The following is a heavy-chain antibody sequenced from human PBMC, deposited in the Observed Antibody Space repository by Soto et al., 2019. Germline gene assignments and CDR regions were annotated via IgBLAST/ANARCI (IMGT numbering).Heavy chain of an antibody. CDR3: AIVVVPAAMGISAFDI. Sequence: GASVKVSCTASGYTFTSYGISWVRQAPGQGLEWMGWISAYNGNTNYAQKLQGRVTMTTDTSTSTAYMELRSLRSDDTAVYYCAIVVVPAAMGISAFDIWGQGTMVTVSS. J-gene: IGHJ3*02. CDR2: ISAYNGNT. CDR1: GYTFTSYG. V-gene: IGHV1-18*01. D-gene: IGHD2-2*01.